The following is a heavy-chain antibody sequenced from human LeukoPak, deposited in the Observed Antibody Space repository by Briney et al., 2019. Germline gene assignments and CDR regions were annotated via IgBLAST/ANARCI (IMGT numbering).Heavy chain of an antibody. CDR3: ASSRRPGYCSGGSCRSFDY. CDR2: ISGSGGNT. V-gene: IGHV3-23*01. CDR1: GLTFSSYA. J-gene: IGHJ4*02. Sequence: GGSLRLSCAASGLTFSSYAMNWVRQAPGKGLEWVSAISGSGGNTYYADSVKGRFTISRDNSKNTLYLQLNSLRAEDTAVYYCASSRRPGYCSGGSCRSFDYWGQGTLVTVSS. D-gene: IGHD2-15*01.